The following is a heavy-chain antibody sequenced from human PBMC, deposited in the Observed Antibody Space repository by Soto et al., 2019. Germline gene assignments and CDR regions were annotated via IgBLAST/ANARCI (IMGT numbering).Heavy chain of an antibody. D-gene: IGHD3-10*02. CDR3: ARVPGLFHDVYGMDV. CDR1: GYTFTSYV. V-gene: IGHV1-18*01. CDR2: ISAYNGNT. J-gene: IGHJ6*02. Sequence: GASVKVSCKASGYTFTSYVISWVRHAPGQGLEWMGWISAYNGNTNYAQKLQGRVTMTTDTSTSTAYMELRSLRSDDTAVYYCARVPGLFHDVYGMDVWGQGTTVTVSS.